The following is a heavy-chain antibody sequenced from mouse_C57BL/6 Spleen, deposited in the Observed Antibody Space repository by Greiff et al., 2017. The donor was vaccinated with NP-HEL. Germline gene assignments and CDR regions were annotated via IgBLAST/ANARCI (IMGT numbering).Heavy chain of an antibody. D-gene: IGHD3-2*02. CDR2: IDPSDSYT. V-gene: IGHV1-69*01. Sequence: QVQLQQPGAELVMPGASVKLSCKASGYTFTSYWMHWVKQRPGQGLEWIGEIDPSDSYTNYNQKFKGKSTLTVDKSSSTAYMQLSSLTSEDSAVYYCARSGAAQAVLFDYWGQGTTLTVSS. J-gene: IGHJ2*01. CDR3: ARSGAAQAVLFDY. CDR1: GYTFTSYW.